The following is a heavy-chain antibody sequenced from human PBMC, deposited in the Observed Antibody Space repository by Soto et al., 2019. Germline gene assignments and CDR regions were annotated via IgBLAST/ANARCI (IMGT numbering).Heavy chain of an antibody. J-gene: IGHJ2*01. D-gene: IGHD6-25*01. CDR2: IYWDGGST. Sequence: EVQLVESGGGVVRPGGSLRLSCAASGFTFDDYGMSWVRQAPGKGLEWVSGIYWDGGSTAYADSVKGRFTISRDNTKNSLYLQMNSLRAEDTDLYYCARAAAAAAFRYFDLWGRGTLVTVSS. V-gene: IGHV3-20*04. CDR1: GFTFDDYG. CDR3: ARAAAAAAFRYFDL.